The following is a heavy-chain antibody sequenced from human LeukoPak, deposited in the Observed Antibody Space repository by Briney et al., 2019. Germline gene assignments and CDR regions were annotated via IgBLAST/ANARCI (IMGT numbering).Heavy chain of an antibody. D-gene: IGHD4-17*01. J-gene: IGHJ5*02. Sequence: SETLSLTCTVSGGSINGYYWTWIRQPLGKGLEWIGYISDSGSTNYNPSLKSRVTMSVDSSNTEFSLRLNSVTAADTAVYYCARVFRGAVTSNWFDPWGQGTLVTVSS. CDR2: ISDSGST. V-gene: IGHV4-59*01. CDR3: ARVFRGAVTSNWFDP. CDR1: GGSINGYY.